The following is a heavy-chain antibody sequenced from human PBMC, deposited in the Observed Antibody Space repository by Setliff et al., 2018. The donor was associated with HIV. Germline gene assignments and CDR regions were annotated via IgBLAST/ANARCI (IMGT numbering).Heavy chain of an antibody. CDR2: INSDGSST. D-gene: IGHD5-12*01. Sequence: PGGSLSLSCAASGFTFSSYWMHWVRQAPGKWLVWVSRINSDGSSTSHADSVKGRFTISRDNAKNTLYLQMNSLRGEDTAVYYCARGGIVATEPEYWGQGTLVTVSS. CDR1: GFTFSSYW. CDR3: ARGGIVATEPEY. J-gene: IGHJ4*02. V-gene: IGHV3-74*01.